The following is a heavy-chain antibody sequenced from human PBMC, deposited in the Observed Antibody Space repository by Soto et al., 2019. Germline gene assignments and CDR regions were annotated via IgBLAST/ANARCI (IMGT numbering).Heavy chain of an antibody. Sequence: SETLSLTSTVAGGSIINHYCSWIRQPPGKGLEWMGYIYSSGSTNYNPSLNSRVTISLDTSKNQISLKLRSVSAADTAVYYCARAYYGSSDSFFAYWGQGTLVTVSS. V-gene: IGHV4-59*11. CDR3: ARAYYGSSDSFFAY. D-gene: IGHD3-22*01. CDR1: GGSIINHY. CDR2: IYSSGST. J-gene: IGHJ4*02.